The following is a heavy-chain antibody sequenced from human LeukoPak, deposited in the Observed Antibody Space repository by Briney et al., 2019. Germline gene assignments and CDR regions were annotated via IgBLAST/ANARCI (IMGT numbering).Heavy chain of an antibody. J-gene: IGHJ4*02. Sequence: SETLSLTCTVSGGSISSGSYYWSWIRQPAGKGLEWIGRIYTSGSTNYNPSLKSRVTISVDTSKNQFSLKLSSVTAADTAVYYCARGEMGGTTWPYFDYWGQGTLVTVSS. CDR1: GGSISSGSYY. D-gene: IGHD1-1*01. CDR3: ARGEMGGTTWPYFDY. V-gene: IGHV4-61*02. CDR2: IYTSGST.